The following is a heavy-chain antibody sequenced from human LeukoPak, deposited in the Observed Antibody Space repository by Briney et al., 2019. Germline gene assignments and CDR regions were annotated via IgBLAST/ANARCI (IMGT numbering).Heavy chain of an antibody. D-gene: IGHD3-9*01. Sequence: GGSLRLSCVASGFTFGDHAMHWARQAPGKGLEWVAVISYDGSNKYYADSVKGRFTISRDNSKNTLYLQMNSLRAEDTAVYYCAKDGALRYFDWSPGPFDYWGQGTLVTVSS. CDR1: GFTFGDHA. J-gene: IGHJ4*02. V-gene: IGHV3-30*18. CDR2: ISYDGSNK. CDR3: AKDGALRYFDWSPGPFDY.